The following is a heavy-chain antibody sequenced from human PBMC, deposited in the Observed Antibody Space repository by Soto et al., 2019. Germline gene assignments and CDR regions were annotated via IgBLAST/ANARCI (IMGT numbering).Heavy chain of an antibody. CDR2: ISHSGST. V-gene: IGHV4-31*03. J-gene: IGHJ5*02. CDR1: GGSISSGSYF. CDR3: ARSLSNWFDP. Sequence: QVQLQESGPGLVKPSQTLSLTCTVSGGSISSGSYFWSWIRQHPGKGLEWIGYISHSGSTYYNPSLKSRLPISVDTSKNQFSLKLNSVTAADTAVYYCARSLSNWFDPWCQGTLVIVSS.